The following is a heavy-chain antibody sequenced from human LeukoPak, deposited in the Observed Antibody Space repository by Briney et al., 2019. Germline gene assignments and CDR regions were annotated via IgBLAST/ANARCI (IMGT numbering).Heavy chain of an antibody. CDR2: ISASGDTR. Sequence: SGGSLRLSCAASGFKFSDYYMAWIRQAPGKGLEWISYISASGDTRYYGDSAKGRFIVSRDNAKNSLFLQMNSLRAEDTAVYYCARDSSWEILSYFDLWGLGTLVTVSS. D-gene: IGHD1-26*01. J-gene: IGHJ4*02. V-gene: IGHV3-11*04. CDR1: GFKFSDYY. CDR3: ARDSSWEILSYFDL.